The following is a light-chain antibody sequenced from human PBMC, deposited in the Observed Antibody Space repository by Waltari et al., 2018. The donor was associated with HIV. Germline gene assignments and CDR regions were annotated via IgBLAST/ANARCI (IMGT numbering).Light chain of an antibody. Sequence: EIVMTQSPATLSVSPGERATLSCRASQSVSSNLAWYQQKPCQAPRLLMYGAFTRADGIPARFSGSGSGTEFTLTIASLQSEDFAVYYCQQYNNLPTWTFCQRTKVEIK. CDR1: QSVSSN. J-gene: IGKJ1*01. CDR2: GAF. V-gene: IGKV3-15*01. CDR3: QQYNNLPTWT.